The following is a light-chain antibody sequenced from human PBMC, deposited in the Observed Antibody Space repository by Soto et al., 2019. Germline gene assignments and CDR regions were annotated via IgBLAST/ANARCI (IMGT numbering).Light chain of an antibody. CDR3: QQTYSASRA. J-gene: IGKJ1*01. CDR2: TTS. Sequence: DIQMTQSPSSLSAPVGDRVTITWRTSQNINKYLNWYQQEPGKAPKLLIYTTSSLKSGVPTRFSGSGSGTDFTLTINNLQPEDLATYYCQQTYSASRAFGQGTKVEIK. CDR1: QNINKY. V-gene: IGKV1-39*01.